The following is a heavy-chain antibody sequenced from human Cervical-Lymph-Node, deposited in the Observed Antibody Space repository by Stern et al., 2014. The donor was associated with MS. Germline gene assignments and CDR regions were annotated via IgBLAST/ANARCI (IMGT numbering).Heavy chain of an antibody. CDR3: ALYDSSGYYSSRADEH. Sequence: VQLVESGAEVKMPGSSVRVSCKASGGTFTSYSISWVRQAPGQGLEWMGRIIPMLDPATYTQRFQGRLTITADKSTITAYMDLSSLRSDDTAVYYCALYDSSGYYSSRADEHWGQGTLVTVSS. D-gene: IGHD3-22*01. CDR2: IIPMLDPA. J-gene: IGHJ4*02. CDR1: GGTFTSYS. V-gene: IGHV1-69*09.